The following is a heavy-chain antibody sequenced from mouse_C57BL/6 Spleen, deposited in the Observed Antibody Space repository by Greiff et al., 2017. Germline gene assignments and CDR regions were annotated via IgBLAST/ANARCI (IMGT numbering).Heavy chain of an antibody. V-gene: IGHV1-4*01. CDR2: INPSSGYT. J-gene: IGHJ2*01. Sequence: QVQLKQSGAELARPGASVKMSCKASGYTFTSYTMHWVKQRPGQGLEWIGYINPSSGYTKYNQKFKDKATLTADKSSSKAYMQLSSLTSEDSAVYYCAGNWDDFDYWGQGTTLTVSS. CDR3: AGNWDDFDY. CDR1: GYTFTSYT. D-gene: IGHD4-1*01.